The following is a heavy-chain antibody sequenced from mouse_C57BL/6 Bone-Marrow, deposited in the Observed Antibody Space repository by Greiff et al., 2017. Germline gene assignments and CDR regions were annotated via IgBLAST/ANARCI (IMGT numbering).Heavy chain of an antibody. V-gene: IGHV5-4*01. D-gene: IGHD2-2*01. CDR2: ISDGGSYT. Sequence: EVHLVESGGGLVKPGGSLKLSCAASGFTFSSYAMSCVRQTPEKRLEWVATISDGGSYTYYPANVKGRFTISRDNAKNNLYLQMSHLKSEDTAMYYCARYGYDGAWFAYWGQGLWSLSLQ. CDR1: GFTFSSYA. J-gene: IGHJ3*01. CDR3: ARYGYDGAWFAY.